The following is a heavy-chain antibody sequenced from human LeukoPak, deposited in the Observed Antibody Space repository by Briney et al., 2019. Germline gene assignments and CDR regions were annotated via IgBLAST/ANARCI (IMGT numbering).Heavy chain of an antibody. D-gene: IGHD2-15*01. CDR1: GFTFSSHW. Sequence: GGSLRLSCAVSGFTFSSHWMSWVRQAPGKGLEWVSSISSSSSYIYYADSVKGRFTISRDNAKNSLYLQMNSLRAEDTAVYYCARYCSGGSCYAESDYWGQGTLVTVSS. J-gene: IGHJ4*02. CDR2: ISSSSSYI. V-gene: IGHV3-21*01. CDR3: ARYCSGGSCYAESDY.